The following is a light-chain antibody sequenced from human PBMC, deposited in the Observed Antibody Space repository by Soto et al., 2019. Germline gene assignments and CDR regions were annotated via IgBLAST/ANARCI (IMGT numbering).Light chain of an antibody. V-gene: IGLV2-14*01. CDR3: SSYTSSSTVV. J-gene: IGLJ2*01. CDR2: DVS. Sequence: QSVLTQPASVSGSPGQAITISCTGTSSDVGGCNYVSWYQQHPGKAPKLMIHDVSNRPSGVSNRFSGSKSGNTASLTISGLQADDEADYYCSSYTSSSTVVFGGGTKLTVL. CDR1: SSDVGGCNY.